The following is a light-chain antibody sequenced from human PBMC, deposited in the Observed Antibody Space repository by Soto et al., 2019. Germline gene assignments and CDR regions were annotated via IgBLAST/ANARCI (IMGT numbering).Light chain of an antibody. J-gene: IGLJ1*01. CDR3: SSYTTSSTYV. V-gene: IGLV2-14*03. Sequence: QSVLTQPASVSGSPGQSITISCTGTNSDVGAYNYVSWYQQHPGKAPKLMIYDVTNRPSGVSNRVSGSKSGYTASLTISGLQAEDEADYYCSSYTTSSTYVFGTGTKVTVL. CDR2: DVT. CDR1: NSDVGAYNY.